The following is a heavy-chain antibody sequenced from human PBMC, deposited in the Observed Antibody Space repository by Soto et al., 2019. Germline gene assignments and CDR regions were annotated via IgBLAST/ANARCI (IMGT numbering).Heavy chain of an antibody. V-gene: IGHV3-21*01. Sequence: GGSLRLSCAASGFTFSSYSMNWVRQAPGKGLEWVSSISSSSSYIYYADSVKGRFTISRDNAKNSLYLQMNSLRAEDTAVYYCARDRDDIVVVPAADAHDAFDIWGQGTMVTVSS. J-gene: IGHJ3*02. D-gene: IGHD2-2*01. CDR3: ARDRDDIVVVPAADAHDAFDI. CDR1: GFTFSSYS. CDR2: ISSSSSYI.